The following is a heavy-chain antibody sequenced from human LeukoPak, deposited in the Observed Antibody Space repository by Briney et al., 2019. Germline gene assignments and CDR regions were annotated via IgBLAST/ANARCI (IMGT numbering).Heavy chain of an antibody. CDR3: ARHLEYYYDSSGYFDY. CDR1: GDSIISNTYY. D-gene: IGHD3-22*01. V-gene: IGHV4-39*01. CDR2: IYYSGST. Sequence: SETLSLTCTVSGDSIISNTYYWGWVGQPPGEGLEWIGSIYYSGSTYDNPSLESRVTISVDTSQNQFSLKLNSVTAADTAVYYCARHLEYYYDSSGYFDYWGQGTLVTVSS. J-gene: IGHJ4*02.